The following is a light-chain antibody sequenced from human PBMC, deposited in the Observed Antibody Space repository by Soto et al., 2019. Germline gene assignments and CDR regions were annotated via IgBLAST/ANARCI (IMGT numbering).Light chain of an antibody. Sequence: DIVMTQSPDSLAVSLGERATINCKSSQSLLYSSNNKNYLAWFQQKPGQPPNLLIYWACIRESGVADRFSGSVHGTDFLLTISSLQAEYVAVYYCQQYYDTPFSFGPGTKVAIK. CDR2: WAC. CDR1: QSLLYSSNNKNY. CDR3: QQYYDTPFS. V-gene: IGKV4-1*01. J-gene: IGKJ3*01.